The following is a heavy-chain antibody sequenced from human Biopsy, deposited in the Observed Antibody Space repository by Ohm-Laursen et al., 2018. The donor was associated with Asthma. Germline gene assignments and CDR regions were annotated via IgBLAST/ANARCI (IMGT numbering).Heavy chain of an antibody. D-gene: IGHD5-12*01. CDR3: ARVPGPRTVGNDYGIPRHYFFDS. V-gene: IGHV1-69*13. CDR1: GTTFSSYS. CDR2: IIPVFPTA. J-gene: IGHJ4*02. Sequence: SVKVSCKASGTTFSSYSFSWVRQAPEQGLEWMGGIIPVFPTANYPQKFQGRVTISADESTKTAYMELSSLTSEDTAVYYCARVPGPRTVGNDYGIPRHYFFDSWGQGTPVTVSS.